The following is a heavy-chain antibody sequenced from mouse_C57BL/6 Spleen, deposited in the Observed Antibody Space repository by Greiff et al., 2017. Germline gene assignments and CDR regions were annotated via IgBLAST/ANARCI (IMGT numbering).Heavy chain of an antibody. J-gene: IGHJ1*03. Sequence: EVHLVESEGGLVQPGSSMKLSCTASGFTFSDYYMAWVRQVPEKGLEWVANITYDGRSTYYLDSLKSRFIISRDNAKNILYLQMSSLKSEDTATYYCARDSYDYDGYFDVWGTGTTVTVSS. CDR2: ITYDGRST. D-gene: IGHD2-4*01. CDR3: ARDSYDYDGYFDV. CDR1: GFTFSDYY. V-gene: IGHV5-16*01.